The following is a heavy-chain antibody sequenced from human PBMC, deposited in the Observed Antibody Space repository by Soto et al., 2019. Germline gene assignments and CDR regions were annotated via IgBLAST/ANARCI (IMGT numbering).Heavy chain of an antibody. Sequence: QLQLQESGPGLVKPSETLSLTCTVSGGSISSSSYYWGWIRQPPGKGLEWIGSIYYSGSTYYNTSLKRRVTISVDTSPNQFSLKLSSVTAADTAVYYCARPVARGYCSSTSCLGYWGQGTLVTVSS. CDR2: IYYSGST. J-gene: IGHJ4*02. V-gene: IGHV4-39*01. CDR3: ARPVARGYCSSTSCLGY. D-gene: IGHD2-2*01. CDR1: GGSISSSSYY.